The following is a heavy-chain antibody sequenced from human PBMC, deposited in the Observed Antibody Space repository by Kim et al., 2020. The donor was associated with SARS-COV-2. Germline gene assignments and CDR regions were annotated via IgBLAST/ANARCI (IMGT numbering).Heavy chain of an antibody. CDR3: ERDGDLYSSGKDAFDI. CDR1: GFTFSSYW. CDR2: IKQEGKKK. D-gene: IGHD6-19*01. V-gene: IGHV3-7*01. J-gene: IGHJ3*02. Sequence: GGSLRLSCAASGFTFSSYWMTWVRQAPGKGLEWVANIKQEGKKKYYVDSVKGRFNISRENAKNSLYLQMNSLRAEDTAVYYCERDGDLYSSGKDAFDIWGKWTVFTLSS.